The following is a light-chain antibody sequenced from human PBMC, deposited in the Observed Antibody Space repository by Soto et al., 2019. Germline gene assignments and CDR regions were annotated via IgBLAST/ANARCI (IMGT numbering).Light chain of an antibody. CDR3: QQTNSFPWT. Sequence: DIQMTQSPSTLSGSVGDRVTITCRASQTISSWLAWYQQKPGKAPKLLIYKASTLKSGVPSRFSGSGSGTEFTLTISSLQPDDFATCYCQQTNSFPWTFGQGTKVDIK. CDR1: QTISSW. V-gene: IGKV1-5*03. J-gene: IGKJ1*01. CDR2: KAS.